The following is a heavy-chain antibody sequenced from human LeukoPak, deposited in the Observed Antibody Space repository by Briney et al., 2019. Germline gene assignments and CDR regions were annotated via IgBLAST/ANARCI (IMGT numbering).Heavy chain of an antibody. D-gene: IGHD2-2*01. CDR2: ISNDGTTE. V-gene: IGHV3-30-3*01. CDR3: ATLRDIVVVATTPTDV. Sequence: GGSQRLSCVASGFNFSPYAVHWVRQAPGKGLEWVAIISNDGTTESYTDSVKGRFTISRDNFKNTLYLQMNGLRLEDTAVYYCATLRDIVVVATTPTDVWGKGTTVIVSS. J-gene: IGHJ6*04. CDR1: GFNFSPYA.